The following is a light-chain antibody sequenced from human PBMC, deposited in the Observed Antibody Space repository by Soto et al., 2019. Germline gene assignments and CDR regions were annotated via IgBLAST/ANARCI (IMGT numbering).Light chain of an antibody. CDR1: QRIANW. Sequence: DIQMTQSPSTLSASVGDRVTITCRASQRIANWVAWYQQKPGKAPSLLIYKASTLQTGVPSRFSGSGSGTDFTLTISSLQPEDVATYYCQQYSTYPLTFGGGTKVDI. J-gene: IGKJ4*01. V-gene: IGKV1-5*03. CDR2: KAS. CDR3: QQYSTYPLT.